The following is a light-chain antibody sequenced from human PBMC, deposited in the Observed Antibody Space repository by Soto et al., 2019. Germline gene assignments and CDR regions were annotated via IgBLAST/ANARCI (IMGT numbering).Light chain of an antibody. Sequence: EIVLTQSPATLSLSPGERATLSCRASQSVSSYLAWYQQKPGQAPRLLIYNASNRATGIPARFSGSGSETDFTLTIGSLEPEDFAVYYCQQRSNWPALTFGGGTKVEIK. V-gene: IGKV3-11*01. CDR2: NAS. CDR1: QSVSSY. J-gene: IGKJ4*01. CDR3: QQRSNWPALT.